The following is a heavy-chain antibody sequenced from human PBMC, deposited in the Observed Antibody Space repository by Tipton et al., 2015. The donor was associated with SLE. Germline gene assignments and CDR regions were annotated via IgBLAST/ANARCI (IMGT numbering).Heavy chain of an antibody. CDR2: IYNSGNT. CDR3: ATRDGYNLYYFDY. V-gene: IGHV4-39*01. D-gene: IGHD5-24*01. Sequence: TLSLTCSVSGGSVSISNSYWGWIRQPPGKGLEWIGNIYNSGNTYFSPSLKSRVTISVDRSKNQFSLKLSSVTAADTAVYYCATRDGYNLYYFDYWGQGTLVTVSS. J-gene: IGHJ4*02. CDR1: GGSVSISNSY.